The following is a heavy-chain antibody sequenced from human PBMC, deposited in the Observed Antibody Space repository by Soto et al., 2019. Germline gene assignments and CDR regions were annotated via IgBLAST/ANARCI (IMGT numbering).Heavy chain of an antibody. J-gene: IGHJ4*02. Sequence: QVQLQESGPGLVKPSQTLSLTCTVSGGSINGGDYFWSWIRQPPGMGLEWVGFIYNSGSTYYNPSLKSPSITSSDTSKNQFSLKLSSVTAADTAAYYCARVGPNTSPLPYFDYWGQGTLVTVSS. CDR1: GGSINGGDYF. V-gene: IGHV4-30-4*01. D-gene: IGHD1-26*01. CDR3: ARVGPNTSPLPYFDY. CDR2: IYNSGST.